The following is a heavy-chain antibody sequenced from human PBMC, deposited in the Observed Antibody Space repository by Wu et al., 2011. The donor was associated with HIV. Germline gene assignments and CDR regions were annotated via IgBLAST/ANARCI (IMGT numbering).Heavy chain of an antibody. CDR2: IIPIFGTA. CDR1: YA. V-gene: IGHV1-69*06. Sequence: YAISWVRQAPGQGLEWMGEIIPIFGTAHYAQRFQDRVTITADRSSGTAYMELSSLRSEDTAMYYCARSERYCSSTSCYIPDYWGQGTLVTVSS. D-gene: IGHD2-2*02. J-gene: IGHJ4*02. CDR3: ARSERYCSSTSCYIPDY.